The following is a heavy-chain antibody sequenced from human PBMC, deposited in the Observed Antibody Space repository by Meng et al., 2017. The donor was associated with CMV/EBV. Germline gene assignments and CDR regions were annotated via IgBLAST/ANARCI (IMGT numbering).Heavy chain of an antibody. CDR3: AKDRGRKFWSGYYFSMDY. Sequence: GGCLRLSCAASGFTFSSYGMHWVSQAPGKGLEWVAFIRYEGSNNYYADSVKGRFTISRDNSKDTLYLQMNSLRAEDTAVYYCAKDRGRKFWSGYYFSMDYWGQGTLVTVSS. CDR2: IRYEGSNN. J-gene: IGHJ4*02. D-gene: IGHD3-3*01. V-gene: IGHV3-30*02. CDR1: GFTFSSYG.